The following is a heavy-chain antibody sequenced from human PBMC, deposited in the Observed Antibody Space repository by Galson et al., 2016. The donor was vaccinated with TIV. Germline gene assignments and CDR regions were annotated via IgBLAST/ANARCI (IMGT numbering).Heavy chain of an antibody. Sequence: SLRLSCAASGFTFDDFDMAWVRQGPGRGLEWVSSVNWNGLGTSYADSVKGRFTISRDSAKNSLYLQMDSLGAEDTALYYCARVASCGGTCYYVVSWGQGTLVAVSS. CDR2: VNWNGLGT. CDR1: GFTFDDFD. V-gene: IGHV3-20*04. J-gene: IGHJ4*02. D-gene: IGHD2-21*01. CDR3: ARVASCGGTCYYVVS.